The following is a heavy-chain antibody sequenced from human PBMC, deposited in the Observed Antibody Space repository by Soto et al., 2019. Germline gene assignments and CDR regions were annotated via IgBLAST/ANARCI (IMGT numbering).Heavy chain of an antibody. V-gene: IGHV4-34*01. D-gene: IGHD3-3*01. CDR3: ARMGDFWSGPGELDP. CDR2: INHSGST. J-gene: IGHJ5*02. CDR1: GGSFSGYY. Sequence: SETLSLTCAVYGGSFSGYYWSWIRQPPGKGLEWIGEINHSGSTNYNPSLKSRVTISVDTSRNQFSLKLTSVTAADTTVYYCARMGDFWSGPGELDPWGQGTLVTVSS.